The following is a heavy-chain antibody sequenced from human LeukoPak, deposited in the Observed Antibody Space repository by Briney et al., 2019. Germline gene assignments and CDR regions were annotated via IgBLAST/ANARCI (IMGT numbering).Heavy chain of an antibody. J-gene: IGHJ4*02. Sequence: PGGSLRLSCAASGFTFSSYAMSWVRQAPGKGLEWVSVISGSGGSTYYVDSVKGRFTISRDNSKNTLYLQMNSLRAEDAAVYYCARAPEVHITVTHSDSWGQGTLVTVSS. CDR3: ARAPEVHITVTHSDS. CDR2: ISGSGGST. D-gene: IGHD2-21*01. CDR1: GFTFSSYA. V-gene: IGHV3-23*01.